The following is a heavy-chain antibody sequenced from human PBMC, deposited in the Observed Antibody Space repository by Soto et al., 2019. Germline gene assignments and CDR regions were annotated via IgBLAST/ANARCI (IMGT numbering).Heavy chain of an antibody. CDR3: TTVRITMVRGVIKTINMDV. J-gene: IGHJ6*02. Sequence: GGSLRLSCAASGFTFSNAWMNWVRQAPGKGLEWVGRIKSKTDGGTTDYAAPVKGRFTISRVDSKNTLYLQMNSLKTEDTAVYYCTTVRITMVRGVIKTINMDVWGQGTTVTVSS. D-gene: IGHD3-10*01. V-gene: IGHV3-15*07. CDR2: IKSKTDGGTT. CDR1: GFTFSNAW.